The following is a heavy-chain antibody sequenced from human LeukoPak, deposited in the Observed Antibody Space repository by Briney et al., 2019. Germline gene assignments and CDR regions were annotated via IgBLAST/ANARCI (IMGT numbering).Heavy chain of an antibody. Sequence: SETLSLTCAVSGGSISTYYWSWIRQPAGKGLEWIGRIHTSGTTNYNPSLKSRVTMSVDTSEKQLSLNLRSVTAADTAVYYGARLPGGDSSSVVAFDIWGQGTMVTVSS. CDR3: ARLPGGDSSSVVAFDI. CDR1: GGSISTYY. CDR2: IHTSGTT. V-gene: IGHV4-4*07. D-gene: IGHD2-21*02. J-gene: IGHJ3*02.